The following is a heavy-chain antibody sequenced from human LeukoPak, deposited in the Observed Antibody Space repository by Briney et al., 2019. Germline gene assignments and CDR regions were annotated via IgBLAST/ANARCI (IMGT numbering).Heavy chain of an antibody. CDR3: VRDVVPAASNWFDP. J-gene: IGHJ5*02. V-gene: IGHV3-74*01. CDR2: INSDGSIT. Sequence: GGTLRLSCAASGFIFSTYGMSWVRQAPGKGLVWVSRINSDGSITSYADSVKGRFTISRDNAKNTLYLQMNSLRAEDTAVYYCVRDVVPAASNWFDPWGQGTLVTVSS. CDR1: GFIFSTYG. D-gene: IGHD2-2*01.